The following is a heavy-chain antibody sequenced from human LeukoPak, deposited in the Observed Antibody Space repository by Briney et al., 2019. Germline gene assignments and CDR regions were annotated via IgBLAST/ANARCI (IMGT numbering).Heavy chain of an antibody. CDR3: VRTQYQYDFWSGYYGYGMDV. V-gene: IGHV4-59*01. J-gene: IGHJ6*02. D-gene: IGHD3-3*01. Sequence: SSETLSLTCTVSGGSISSYYWSWIRQPPGKGLEWIGYIYYSGSTNYNPSLKSRVTISVDTSKNQFSLKLSSVTAADTAVYYCVRTQYQYDFWSGYYGYGMDVWGQGTTVTVSS. CDR1: GGSISSYY. CDR2: IYYSGST.